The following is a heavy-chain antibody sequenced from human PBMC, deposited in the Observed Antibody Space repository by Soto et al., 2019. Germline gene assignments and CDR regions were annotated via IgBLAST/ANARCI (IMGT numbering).Heavy chain of an antibody. CDR2: ISAYNGKT. Sequence: QVQLVQSGAEVKKPGASVKVSCKASGYTFTSYAISWVRQAPGQGLEWLGCISAYNGKTNYAQKLQRRGTMTTDTSTSSAYMELRSLRSDDTAVYYCARDLPREDYWGQGTLVTVSS. J-gene: IGHJ4*02. CDR1: GYTFTSYA. CDR3: ARDLPREDY. V-gene: IGHV1-18*01.